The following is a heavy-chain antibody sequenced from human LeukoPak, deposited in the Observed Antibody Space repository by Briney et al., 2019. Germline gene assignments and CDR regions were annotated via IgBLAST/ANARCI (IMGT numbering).Heavy chain of an antibody. V-gene: IGHV4-61*01. J-gene: IGHJ4*02. CDR3: ARDEGGLDY. D-gene: IGHD1-26*01. Sequence: SETLSLTCTVSGGSISSSSYYWSWIRQPPGKGLEWIGYIYYSGNTNYNPSLKSRVTISVDTSKNQFFLKLNSVTAADTAVYYCARDEGGLDYWGQGTLVTVSS. CDR1: GGSISSSSYY. CDR2: IYYSGNT.